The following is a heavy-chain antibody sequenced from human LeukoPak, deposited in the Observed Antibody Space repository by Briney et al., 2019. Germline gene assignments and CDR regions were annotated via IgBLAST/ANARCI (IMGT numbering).Heavy chain of an antibody. CDR1: GGSISSYY. Sequence: SETLSFTCTVSGGSISSYYWSWIRQPPGKGLEWIGYIYYSGSTNYNPSLKSRVTISVDTSKNQFSLKPSSVTAADTAVYYCARQRGERGYSYGTFDYWGQGTLVTVSS. CDR2: IYYSGST. CDR3: ARQRGERGYSYGTFDY. V-gene: IGHV4-59*08. D-gene: IGHD5-18*01. J-gene: IGHJ4*02.